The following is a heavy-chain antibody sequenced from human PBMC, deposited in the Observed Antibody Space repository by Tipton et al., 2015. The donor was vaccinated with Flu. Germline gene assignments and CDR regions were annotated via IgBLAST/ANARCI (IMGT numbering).Heavy chain of an antibody. Sequence: GLVKPSETLSLTCTVSGDSTSRYFWSWIRQPPGKGLGWIGYISVSGGTDYNPSLKSRVTMSMDTSKAQFSLNLRSVTAADTAVYFCARDRRTYTTGDYPVRYFDFWGPGTLVAVSS. V-gene: IGHV4-59*01. CDR2: ISVSGGT. CDR3: ARDRRTYTTGDYPVRYFDF. CDR1: GDSTSRYF. D-gene: IGHD4-17*01. J-gene: IGHJ4*02.